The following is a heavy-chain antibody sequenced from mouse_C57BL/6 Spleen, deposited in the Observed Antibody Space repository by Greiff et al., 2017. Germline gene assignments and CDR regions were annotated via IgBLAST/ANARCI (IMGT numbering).Heavy chain of an antibody. CDR3: AREGYGSSYGIDY. CDR2: MYPGDGDT. D-gene: IGHD1-1*01. V-gene: IGHV1-80*01. Sequence: QVQLKESGAGLVKPGASVKISCTTSGYAFSSYWMNWVKQRPGKGLEWIGQMYPGDGDTNYNVKFKGKATLTADKSSSTAYMQLSRLTSEDSAVYFCAREGYGSSYGIDYWGQGTTLTVSS. J-gene: IGHJ2*01. CDR1: GYAFSSYW.